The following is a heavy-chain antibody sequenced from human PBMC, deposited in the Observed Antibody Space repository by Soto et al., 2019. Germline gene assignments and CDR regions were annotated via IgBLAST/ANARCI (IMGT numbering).Heavy chain of an antibody. J-gene: IGHJ4*02. Sequence: PGGSLRLSCVASGFTFNSYWMHWVRQAPGKGLVWVSQINRDGSKSTYADSVKGRFTISRVNAENTLYLQMYSLRPEDTAVYYCARVSSDWLYYFDYWGQGSLVTVSS. CDR3: ARVSSDWLYYFDY. V-gene: IGHV3-74*03. CDR1: GFTFNSYW. D-gene: IGHD3-9*01. CDR2: INRDGSKS.